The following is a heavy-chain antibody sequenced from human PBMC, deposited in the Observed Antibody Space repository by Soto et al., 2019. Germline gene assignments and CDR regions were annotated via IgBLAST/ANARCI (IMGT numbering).Heavy chain of an antibody. CDR3: AKAGHLGELSYVDY. D-gene: IGHD3-16*02. Sequence: PGGSLSLSCAASGFTFSSYGMHWVRQAPGKGLEWVAVIWYDGSNKYYADSVKGRFTISRDNSKNTLYLQMNSLRAEDTVVYYCAKAGHLGELSYVDYWGQGTLVTVSS. V-gene: IGHV3-33*06. CDR2: IWYDGSNK. J-gene: IGHJ4*02. CDR1: GFTFSSYG.